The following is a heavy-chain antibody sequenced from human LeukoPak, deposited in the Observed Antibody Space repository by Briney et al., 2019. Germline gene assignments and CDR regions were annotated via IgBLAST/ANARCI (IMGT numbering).Heavy chain of an antibody. Sequence: SETLSLTCAVYGGSFSGYYWSWIRQPPGKGLEWIGEINHSGSTNYNPSLKSRVTISVDTSKNQFSLKLSSVTAADTAVYYCARYGYSSTGGMDVWGQGTTVTVSS. CDR1: GGSFSGYY. V-gene: IGHV4-34*01. CDR2: INHSGST. J-gene: IGHJ6*02. CDR3: ARYGYSSTGGMDV. D-gene: IGHD6-13*01.